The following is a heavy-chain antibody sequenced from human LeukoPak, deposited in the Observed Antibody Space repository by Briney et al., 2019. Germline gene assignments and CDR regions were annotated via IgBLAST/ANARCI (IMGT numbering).Heavy chain of an antibody. CDR2: INSDGSST. V-gene: IGHV3-74*01. Sequence: GGSLRLSCAASRFTVSSNYMSWVRQAPGKGPVWVSRINSDGSSTSYADSVKGRFTISRDNAKNTLYLQMNSLRAEDTAVYYCLTGDFDYWGQGTLVTVSS. CDR3: LTGDFDY. J-gene: IGHJ4*02. CDR1: RFTVSSNY. D-gene: IGHD1-20*01.